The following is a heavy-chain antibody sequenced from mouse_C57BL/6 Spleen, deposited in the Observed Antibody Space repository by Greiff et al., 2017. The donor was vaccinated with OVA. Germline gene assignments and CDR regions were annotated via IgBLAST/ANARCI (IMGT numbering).Heavy chain of an antibody. Sequence: VQLQQSGPELVKPGASVKISCKASGYAFRSSWMNWVKQRPGKGLEWIGRIYPGDGDTNYNGKFKGKATLTADKSSSTAYMQLSSLTSEDSAVYFCARGDYGSRYYAMDYWGQGTSVTVSS. J-gene: IGHJ4*01. CDR2: IYPGDGDT. CDR1: GYAFRSSW. CDR3: ARGDYGSRYYAMDY. D-gene: IGHD1-1*01. V-gene: IGHV1-82*01.